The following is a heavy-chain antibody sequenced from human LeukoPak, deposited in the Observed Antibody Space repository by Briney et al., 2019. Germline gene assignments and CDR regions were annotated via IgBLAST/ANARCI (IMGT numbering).Heavy chain of an antibody. J-gene: IGHJ4*02. D-gene: IGHD2/OR15-2a*01. CDR3: ARVQSRTTLDQD. CDR2: IIPIFGTA. V-gene: IGHV1-69*13. Sequence: SVKVSCKTSGGTFRSYAISWVRQAPGQGLEWMGGIIPIFGTANYAQKFQGRVTITADESTSTAYMELRSLRSDDTAVYYCARVQSRTTLDQDWGQGTLVTVSS. CDR1: GGTFRSYA.